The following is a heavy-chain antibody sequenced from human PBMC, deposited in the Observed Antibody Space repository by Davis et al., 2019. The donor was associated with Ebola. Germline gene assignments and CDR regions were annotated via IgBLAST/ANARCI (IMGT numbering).Heavy chain of an antibody. J-gene: IGHJ3*02. CDR1: GFTFRSFT. V-gene: IGHV3-30-3*01. Sequence: GGSLRLSCASSGFTFRSFTMHWVRQALGKGLEWVAVISYDGTNKYHADSVKGRFTISRDNSKNTLYLQVNSLRAEDTAVYYCARDSGSSSLDYAFDIWGQGTMVTVSS. CDR2: ISYDGTNK. D-gene: IGHD6-13*01. CDR3: ARDSGSSSLDYAFDI.